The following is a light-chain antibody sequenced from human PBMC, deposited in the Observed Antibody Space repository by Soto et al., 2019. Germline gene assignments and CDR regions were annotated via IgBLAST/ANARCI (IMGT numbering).Light chain of an antibody. CDR2: DAS. CDR3: QQRSDWLT. CDR1: QSVSTY. V-gene: IGKV3-11*01. Sequence: EIVLTQSPATLSLSPGERATLSCRASQSVSTYLAWYQQKPGQVPRLLIYDASKRAPGTPARFSGSGSGTDFTLTISSLEREDFAIYYYQQRSDWLTFGGGTKVEIK. J-gene: IGKJ4*01.